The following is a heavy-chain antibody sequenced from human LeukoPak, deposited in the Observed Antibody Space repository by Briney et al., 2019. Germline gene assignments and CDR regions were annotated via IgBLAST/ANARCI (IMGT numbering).Heavy chain of an antibody. Sequence: PGGSLRLSCAASGFTFSSYSMNWVRQAPGKGLEWVSYISGSSTTIYYADSVKGRFTISRDNAKPSLYLQMNSLRAEDTAVYYCAKGIEGATDYWGQGTLVTVSS. CDR1: GFTFSSYS. D-gene: IGHD1-26*01. J-gene: IGHJ4*02. CDR3: AKGIEGATDY. V-gene: IGHV3-48*01. CDR2: ISGSSTTI.